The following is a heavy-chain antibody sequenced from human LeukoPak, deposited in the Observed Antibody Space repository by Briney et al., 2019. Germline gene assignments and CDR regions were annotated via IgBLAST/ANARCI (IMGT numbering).Heavy chain of an antibody. CDR2: ISTSGGTT. CDR3: AKDEVLWFGERAFDI. CDR1: GFTLSNYA. Sequence: GGSLRLSCAASGFTLSNYAMNWVRQAPGKGLDWVSVISTSGGTTYYADSVKGRFTISRDNSKNTLYLQMNSLSVEDTAVYYCAKDEVLWFGERAFDIWGHGTMVTVSS. D-gene: IGHD3-10*01. V-gene: IGHV3-23*01. J-gene: IGHJ3*02.